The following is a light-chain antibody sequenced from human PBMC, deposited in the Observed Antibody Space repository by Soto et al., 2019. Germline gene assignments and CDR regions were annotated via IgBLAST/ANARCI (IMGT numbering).Light chain of an antibody. CDR1: SSDIGSYNL. Sequence: QSALTQPASVSGSPEQSITISCTGTSSDIGSYNLVSWYQQHPGKAPKVMIYEATKRTPGVSNRLSGSKSGNTASLTISVLQAEDEADYYCCAYAGSGTVVFGGGTKLTVL. CDR2: EAT. J-gene: IGLJ3*02. V-gene: IGLV2-23*01. CDR3: CAYAGSGTVV.